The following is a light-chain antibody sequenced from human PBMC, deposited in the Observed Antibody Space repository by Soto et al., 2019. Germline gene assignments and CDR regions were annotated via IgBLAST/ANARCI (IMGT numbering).Light chain of an antibody. CDR3: HQRINWPRT. CDR1: QSVSSY. CDR2: DAS. Sequence: DIVLTQSPATLSLSPGERATLSCRASQSVSSYLAWYQQKPGQAPRLLIYDASNRATGIPARCSGSGSGTDFTLTISSLGPEDSAVYYCHQRINWPRTFGQGTKLEIK. V-gene: IGKV3-11*01. J-gene: IGKJ2*01.